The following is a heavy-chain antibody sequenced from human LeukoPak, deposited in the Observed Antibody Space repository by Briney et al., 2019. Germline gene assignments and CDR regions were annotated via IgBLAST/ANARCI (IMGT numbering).Heavy chain of an antibody. CDR3: ARVTALYYYMDV. CDR1: GYTFTSYG. J-gene: IGHJ6*03. CDR2: ISTYKGNT. V-gene: IGHV1-18*01. Sequence: ASVKVSCEASGYTFTSYGISWVRQAPGQGLEWMGWISTYKGNTNYAQKLQGRVTMTTDTSTSTVYMELRSLRSDDTAVYYCARVTALYYYMDVWGKGTTVTVPS.